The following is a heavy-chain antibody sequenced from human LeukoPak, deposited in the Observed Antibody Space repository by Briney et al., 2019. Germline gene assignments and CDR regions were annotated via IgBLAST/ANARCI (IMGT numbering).Heavy chain of an antibody. D-gene: IGHD3-9*01. V-gene: IGHV1-2*02. CDR3: AGNFHILTGYYDDEGFDI. Sequence: GASVKVSCKASGYTFTDYYIHWVRQAPGQGLEWMGWINPNSGGTHYAQKFLGRVTMTRDTSISTAYMELSRLRSDDTAVCYCAGNFHILTGYYDDEGFDIWGQGTVVTVSS. CDR2: INPNSGGT. CDR1: GYTFTDYY. J-gene: IGHJ3*02.